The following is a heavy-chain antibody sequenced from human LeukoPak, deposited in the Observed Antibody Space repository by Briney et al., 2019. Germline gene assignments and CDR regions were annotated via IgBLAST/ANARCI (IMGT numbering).Heavy chain of an antibody. V-gene: IGHV3-23*01. CDR1: GFTFSDYS. J-gene: IGHJ3*02. D-gene: IGHD5-18*01. CDR2: ISGRDGYT. CDR3: AKDQLTGGYNYGYGTFDI. Sequence: GGSLRLSCAASGFTFSDYSMNWVRQAPGKGLEWVSIISGRDGYTHYADAVKGRSTISRDNSKNTLYLQMNSLRAEDTAVYYCAKDQLTGGYNYGYGTFDILGQGTMVTVSS.